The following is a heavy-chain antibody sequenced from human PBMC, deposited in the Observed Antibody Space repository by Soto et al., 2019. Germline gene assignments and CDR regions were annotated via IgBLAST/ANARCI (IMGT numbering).Heavy chain of an antibody. J-gene: IGHJ5*02. CDR1: GGTFSSYA. D-gene: IGHD2-8*01. Sequence: SVKVSCKASGGTFSSYAISWVRQAPGQGLEWMGGIIPIFGTANYAQKFQGRVTITADESTSTAYMELSSLRSEDTAVYYCAFVNYCTNGVCYGWFDPWGQGILVTVS. CDR3: AFVNYCTNGVCYGWFDP. CDR2: IIPIFGTA. V-gene: IGHV1-69*13.